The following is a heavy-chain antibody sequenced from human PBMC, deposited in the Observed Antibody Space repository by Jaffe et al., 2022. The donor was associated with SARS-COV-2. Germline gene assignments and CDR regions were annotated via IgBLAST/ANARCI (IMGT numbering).Heavy chain of an antibody. D-gene: IGHD3-22*01. CDR1: GGTFSSYA. CDR3: ARGGYDSSGWPGSSPPDY. Sequence: QVQLVQSGAEVKKPGSSVKVSCKASGGTFSSYAISWVRQAPGQGLEWMGGIIPIFGTANYAQKFQGRVTITADESTSTAYMELSSLRSEDTAVYYCARGGYDSSGWPGSSPPDYWGQGTLVTVSS. CDR2: IIPIFGTA. V-gene: IGHV1-69*01. J-gene: IGHJ4*02.